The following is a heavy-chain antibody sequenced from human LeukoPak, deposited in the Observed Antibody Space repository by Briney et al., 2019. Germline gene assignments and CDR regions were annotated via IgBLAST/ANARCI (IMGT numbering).Heavy chain of an antibody. CDR3: ARWVGNRNWFDP. Sequence: SETLSLTCTASGDSISRGSFLWGCLRQSPGKGLEWIGSITYSGRTYSNPSLKSRVTVSIDTSKNQFSLKMTSVTAADTAVYYCARWVGNRNWFDPWGQGTLVTVSS. CDR1: GDSISRGSFL. J-gene: IGHJ5*02. D-gene: IGHD1-26*01. V-gene: IGHV4-39*07. CDR2: ITYSGRT.